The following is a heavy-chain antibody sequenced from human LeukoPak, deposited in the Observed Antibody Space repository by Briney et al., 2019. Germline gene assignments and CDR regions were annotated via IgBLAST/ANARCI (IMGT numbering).Heavy chain of an antibody. CDR1: GFTFSTYG. J-gene: IGHJ4*02. CDR2: ISYDGSNK. CDR3: ARRAGAYSHPYDY. Sequence: GRSLRLSCAASGFTFSTYGMHWVRQAPGKGLEWVAVISYDGSNKYYADSVKGRFTISRDNSKNTLYLQMNSLRAEDTAVYYCARRAGAYSHPYDYWGQGTLVTVSS. D-gene: IGHD4/OR15-4a*01. V-gene: IGHV3-30*03.